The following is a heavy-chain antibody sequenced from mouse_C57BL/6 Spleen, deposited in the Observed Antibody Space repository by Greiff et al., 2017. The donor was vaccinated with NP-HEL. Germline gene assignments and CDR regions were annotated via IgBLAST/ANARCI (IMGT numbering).Heavy chain of an antibody. Sequence: DVQLQESGPGLVKPSQSLSLTCSVTGYSITSGYYWNWIRQFPGNKLEWMGYISYDGSNNYNPSLKNRISITRDTSKNQFFLKLNSVTTEDTATYYCARGDLDYYGSSSLGYFDVWGTGTTVTVSS. CDR3: ARGDLDYYGSSSLGYFDV. CDR2: ISYDGSN. CDR1: GYSITSGYY. V-gene: IGHV3-6*01. D-gene: IGHD1-1*01. J-gene: IGHJ1*03.